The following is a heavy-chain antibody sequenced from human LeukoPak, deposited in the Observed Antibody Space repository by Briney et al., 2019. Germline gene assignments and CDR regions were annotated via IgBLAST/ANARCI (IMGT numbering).Heavy chain of an antibody. CDR1: GGPFSGYY. CDR2: INHSGST. J-gene: IGHJ3*02. Sequence: SSETLSLTCAVYGGPFSGYYWSWIRQPPGKGLEWIGEINHSGSTNYNPSLKSRVTISVDTSKNQFSLKLSSVTAADTAVYYCARHQYCSSTSCYSGAFDIWGQGTMVTVSS. CDR3: ARHQYCSSTSCYSGAFDI. D-gene: IGHD2-2*02. V-gene: IGHV4-34*01.